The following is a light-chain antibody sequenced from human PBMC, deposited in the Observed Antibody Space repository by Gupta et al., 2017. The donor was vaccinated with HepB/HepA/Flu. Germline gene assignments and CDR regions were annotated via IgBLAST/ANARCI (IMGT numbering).Light chain of an antibody. Sequence: QLMVTQSSSASASLGSSVKLTCTPSSGYSHYSIGWHQQQPGKAPRFLLKVESSGRYNKGSGIPDRFSGSSSGAARYLTISNLQSEDEADYYCETWDSNIRVFGGGTKLTVL. V-gene: IGLV4-60*03. CDR1: SGYSHYS. J-gene: IGLJ3*02. CDR2: VESSGRY. CDR3: ETWDSNIRV.